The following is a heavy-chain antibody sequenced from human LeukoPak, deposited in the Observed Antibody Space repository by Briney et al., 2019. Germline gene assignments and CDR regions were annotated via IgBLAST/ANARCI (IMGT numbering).Heavy chain of an antibody. Sequence: ASVKVSCKASGYTFTSYGISWVRQAPGQGLEWMGWISAYNGSTNYAQKLQGRVTMTTDTSTSTAYMELRSLRSDDTAVYYCARDGYQLLLDAFDIWGQGTMVTVSS. CDR2: ISAYNGST. CDR3: ARDGYQLLLDAFDI. V-gene: IGHV1-18*04. CDR1: GYTFTSYG. J-gene: IGHJ3*02. D-gene: IGHD2-2*01.